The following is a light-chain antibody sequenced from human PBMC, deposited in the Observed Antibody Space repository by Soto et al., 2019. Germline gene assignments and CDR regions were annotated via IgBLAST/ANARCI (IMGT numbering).Light chain of an antibody. V-gene: IGKV1-27*01. CDR1: QGISNY. Sequence: EIQMTQSPSSLSASVGDRVTITCRASQGISNYLAWYQQKPGKVPKLLIYGASTLQSGVPSRLSGSGSWTDFTLIINSLQPEDVATYYCQKYDSAPWTFGQGTKVEI. CDR3: QKYDSAPWT. J-gene: IGKJ1*01. CDR2: GAS.